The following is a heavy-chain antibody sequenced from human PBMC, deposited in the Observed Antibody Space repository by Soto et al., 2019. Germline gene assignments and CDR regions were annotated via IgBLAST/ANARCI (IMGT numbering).Heavy chain of an antibody. J-gene: IGHJ4*02. Sequence: QVQLVQSGAEVKKPGASVKVSCKTSGYTFTNFGISWVRQAPGQGLEWMGWISAYNGNTNYAQKFQGRVTMTTDTSTRTAYMEVRSLRSDDTAVYYCAGGGTPIDYWGQGTLVTVSS. CDR3: AGGGTPIDY. D-gene: IGHD3-16*01. V-gene: IGHV1-18*01. CDR2: ISAYNGNT. CDR1: GYTFTNFG.